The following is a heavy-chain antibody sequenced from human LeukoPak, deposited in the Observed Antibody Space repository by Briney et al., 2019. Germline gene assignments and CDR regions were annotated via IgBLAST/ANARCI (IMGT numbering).Heavy chain of an antibody. Sequence: SQTLSLTCTISGGSISSGDYYWSWIRQPPGKGLEWLGYIYYSGSTYYNPSLKSRVTISVDTSKNQFSLKLSSVTAADTAVYYCARAPPVMITFGGVIVQNSYYFDYWGQGTLVTVSS. CDR3: ARAPPVMITFGGVIVQNSYYFDY. CDR2: IYYSGST. D-gene: IGHD3-16*02. CDR1: GGSISSGDYY. J-gene: IGHJ4*02. V-gene: IGHV4-30-4*01.